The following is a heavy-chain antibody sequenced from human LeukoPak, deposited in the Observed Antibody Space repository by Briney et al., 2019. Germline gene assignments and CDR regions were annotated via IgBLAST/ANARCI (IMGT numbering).Heavy chain of an antibody. CDR3: ASSGPSGAFDI. Sequence: SVKVSCKASGGTFSSYAISWVRQAPGQGLEWMGGIIPIFGTANYAQKFRGRVTITADESTSTAYMELSSLRSEDTAVYYCASSGPSGAFDIWGQGTMVTVSS. J-gene: IGHJ3*02. V-gene: IGHV1-69*13. D-gene: IGHD3-10*01. CDR1: GGTFSSYA. CDR2: IIPIFGTA.